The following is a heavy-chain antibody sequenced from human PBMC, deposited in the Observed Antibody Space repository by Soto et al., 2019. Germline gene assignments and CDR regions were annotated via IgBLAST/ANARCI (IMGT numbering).Heavy chain of an antibody. Sequence: GESLKISCKGSGYSFTTCWIGWVRQMPGKGLEWMGIIYPGDSDTRYSPSFQGQVTISADKSTSTAYLQWSSLKASDTAMYYCARRDDSPTAEYFQHWGQGTLVTVSS. J-gene: IGHJ1*01. CDR1: GYSFTTCW. D-gene: IGHD2-21*01. CDR2: IYPGDSDT. V-gene: IGHV5-51*01. CDR3: ARRDDSPTAEYFQH.